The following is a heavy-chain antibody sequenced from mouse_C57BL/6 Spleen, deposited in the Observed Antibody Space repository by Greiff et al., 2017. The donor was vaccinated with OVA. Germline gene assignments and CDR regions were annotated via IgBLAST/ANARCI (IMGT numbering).Heavy chain of an antibody. CDR3: ASLGHYFDY. V-gene: IGHV3-6*01. D-gene: IGHD4-1*01. CDR2: ISYDGSN. Sequence: ESGPGLVKPSQSLSLTCSVTGYSITSGYYWNWIRQFPGNKLEWMGYISYDGSNNYNPSLKNRISITRDTSKNQFFLKLNSVTTEDTATYYCASLGHYFDYWGQGTTLTVSS. CDR1: GYSITSGYY. J-gene: IGHJ2*01.